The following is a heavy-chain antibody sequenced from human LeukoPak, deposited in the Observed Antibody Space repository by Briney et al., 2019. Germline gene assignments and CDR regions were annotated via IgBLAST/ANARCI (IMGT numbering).Heavy chain of an antibody. J-gene: IGHJ4*02. CDR1: GGSVSSDCYF. D-gene: IGHD6-25*01. V-gene: IGHV4-61*01. CDR3: ARGQRRLQVY. CDR2: IYYSGSI. Sequence: SQTLSLTCTVSGGSVSSDCYFWNWLRQPPGKGLEWIGHIYYSGSINYNSSLESRFTISLDTTKSPMSLKSRSLTAAATAVYYCARGQRRLQVYWGQGTLVTVSS.